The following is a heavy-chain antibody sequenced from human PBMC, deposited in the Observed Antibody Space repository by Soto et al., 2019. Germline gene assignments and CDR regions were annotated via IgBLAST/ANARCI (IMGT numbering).Heavy chain of an antibody. Sequence: QVQLVESGGGVVQPGRSLRLSCAASGFTFSSYAMHWVRQAPGKGLEWVAVISYDGSNKYYADSVKGRFTISRDNSKNTLYLQMNSLRAEDTAVYYCARDQGYCSSTSCYYYYYGMDVWGQGTTVTVSS. J-gene: IGHJ6*02. D-gene: IGHD2-2*01. CDR3: ARDQGYCSSTSCYYYYYGMDV. CDR2: ISYDGSNK. CDR1: GFTFSSYA. V-gene: IGHV3-30-3*01.